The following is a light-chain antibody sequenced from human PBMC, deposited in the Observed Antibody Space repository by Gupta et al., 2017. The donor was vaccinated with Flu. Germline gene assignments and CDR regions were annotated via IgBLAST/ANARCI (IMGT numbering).Light chain of an antibody. Sequence: PSFLSASVGDTVTITCRASQGISSYLGWYQQKPGKAPNLLIYAASNLQSGVPSRFSGSGSGRQFTLTIRSLQPEDFATYCCQQVNSYPYTFGQGTKLEIK. CDR1: QGISSY. CDR3: QQVNSYPYT. CDR2: AAS. V-gene: IGKV1-9*01. J-gene: IGKJ2*01.